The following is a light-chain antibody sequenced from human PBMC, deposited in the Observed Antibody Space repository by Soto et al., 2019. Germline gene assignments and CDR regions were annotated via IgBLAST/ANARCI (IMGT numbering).Light chain of an antibody. CDR3: QQFSSYPLT. J-gene: IGKJ4*01. CDR2: DAS. CDR1: QTVRNNY. Sequence: EFVLTQSPGTLSLSPGERATLPCRASQTVRNNYLAWYQQKPGQAPSLLIYDASSRATGIPDRFSGGGSGTDFTLTISRLEPEDFAVYYCQQFSSYPLTFGGGTKVDIK. V-gene: IGKV3-20*01.